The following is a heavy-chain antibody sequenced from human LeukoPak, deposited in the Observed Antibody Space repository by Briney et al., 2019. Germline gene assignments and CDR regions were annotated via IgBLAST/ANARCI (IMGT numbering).Heavy chain of an antibody. V-gene: IGHV3-30*02. CDR1: GFTFSDYG. Sequence: GGSLRLSCAASGFTFSDYGMHWVRQAPGKGLEWVAFIRYDGSNKNYADSVKGRFTISRDNAKNSLYLQMNSLRAEGTAVYYCARGPHYYDSSGYRSDYWGQGTLATVSS. D-gene: IGHD3-22*01. CDR2: IRYDGSNK. CDR3: ARGPHYYDSSGYRSDY. J-gene: IGHJ4*02.